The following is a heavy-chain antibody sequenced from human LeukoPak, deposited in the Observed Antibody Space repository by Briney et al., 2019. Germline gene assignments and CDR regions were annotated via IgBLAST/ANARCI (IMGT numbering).Heavy chain of an antibody. CDR1: GFTLRNYW. CDR3: ARYSSSSGGASYYLDY. J-gene: IGHJ4*01. CDR2: ISGDGSVT. Sequence: GGSLRLSCAASGFTLRNYWMHWVRQVPGKRLVWVSRISGDGSVTNYADSVKGRFTISRDNAKNTLFLQINSLRAEDTAVYYRARYSSSSGGASYYLDYWGHGTLVTVSS. V-gene: IGHV3-74*01. D-gene: IGHD6-6*01.